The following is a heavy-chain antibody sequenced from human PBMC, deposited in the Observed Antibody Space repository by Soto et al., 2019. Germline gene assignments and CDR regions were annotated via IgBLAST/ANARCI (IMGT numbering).Heavy chain of an antibody. CDR1: GFTFSSYG. Sequence: QVQLVESGGGVVQPGRSLRLSCAASGFTFSSYGMHWVRQAPGKGLEWVAVIWYDGSNKYYADSVKGRFTISRDNSKNTLYLQMNSLRADDTAVYYCARSNVVRDAFDIWGQGTMVTVSS. V-gene: IGHV3-33*01. J-gene: IGHJ3*02. D-gene: IGHD2-15*01. CDR3: ARSNVVRDAFDI. CDR2: IWYDGSNK.